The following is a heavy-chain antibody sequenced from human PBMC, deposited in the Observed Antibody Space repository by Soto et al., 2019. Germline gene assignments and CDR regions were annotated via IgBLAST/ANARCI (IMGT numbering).Heavy chain of an antibody. CDR1: GGSFSGYY. CDR3: ARGPRSYYYDSSGTKPFDY. Sequence: QVQLQQWGAGLLKPSETLSLTCAVYGGSFSGYYWSWIRQPPGKGLEWIGEINHSGSTNYNPSLKSRVTISVDTAKNQFALNLSSVTAADTAVYYCARGPRSYYYDSSGTKPFDYWGQGTLVTVSS. CDR2: INHSGST. V-gene: IGHV4-34*01. D-gene: IGHD3-22*01. J-gene: IGHJ4*02.